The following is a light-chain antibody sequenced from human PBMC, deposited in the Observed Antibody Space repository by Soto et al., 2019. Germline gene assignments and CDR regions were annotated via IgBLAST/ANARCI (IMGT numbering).Light chain of an antibody. Sequence: DIQMTQSPSTLSASVGDRVTITCRASQSISSWLAWYQQKPGKAPKLLIYKASSLESGVPSRFSESGSRTEFTLSISRLQPDDCATYYCQQYNSDPWTFDQGTKVESK. V-gene: IGKV1-5*03. J-gene: IGKJ1*01. CDR3: QQYNSDPWT. CDR1: QSISSW. CDR2: KAS.